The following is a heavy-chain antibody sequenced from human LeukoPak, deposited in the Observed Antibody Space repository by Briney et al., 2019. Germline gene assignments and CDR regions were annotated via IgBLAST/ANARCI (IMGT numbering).Heavy chain of an antibody. CDR2: LFTGGNA. CDR3: ARGLRGDSGNDWGLEH. CDR1: GDSMNGYY. Sequence: PSETLSLTCSVSGDSMNGYYWIWIRQTAGKGLEWIGRLFTGGNAEFNPSLKSRVTMSVQTSKSQFSLKLTSVTAADTAIYYCARGLRGDSGNDWGLEHWGQGVLVTVSS. D-gene: IGHD5-12*01. V-gene: IGHV4-4*07. J-gene: IGHJ5*02.